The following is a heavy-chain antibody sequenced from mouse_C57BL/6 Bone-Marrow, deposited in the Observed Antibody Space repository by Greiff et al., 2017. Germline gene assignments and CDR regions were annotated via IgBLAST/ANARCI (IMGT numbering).Heavy chain of an antibody. J-gene: IGHJ3*01. CDR3: GRGGGAWFAY. CDR1: GYAFTNYL. CDR2: INPGSGGT. Sequence: VQLQQSGAELVRPGTSVKVSCKASGYAFTNYLIEWVKQRPGQGLEWIGVINPGSGGTNYNEKFKGKATLTANKSSSTAYMQLSSLTSEDSAVYFCGRGGGAWFAYWGQGTLVTVSA. V-gene: IGHV1-54*01.